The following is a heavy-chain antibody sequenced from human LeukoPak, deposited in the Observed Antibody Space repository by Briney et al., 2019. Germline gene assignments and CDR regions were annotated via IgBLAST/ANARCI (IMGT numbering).Heavy chain of an antibody. CDR1: RGSISSPNW. J-gene: IGHJ3*02. CDR3: TSRTATAPEGFDI. D-gene: IGHD2-21*02. V-gene: IGHV4-4*02. CDR2: IYHGGST. Sequence: PSGTLSLTCTVSRGSISSPNWWTWVRQPPGKGLEWIGEIYHGGSTNRNPSLISRLTISLDKSRNQVSLKLSSVTAADTAVYYCTSRTATAPEGFDIWGQGTMVTVSA.